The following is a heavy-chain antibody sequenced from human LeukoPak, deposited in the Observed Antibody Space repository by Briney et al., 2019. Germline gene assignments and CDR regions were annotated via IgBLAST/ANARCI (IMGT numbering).Heavy chain of an antibody. Sequence: MASETLSLTCTVSGGSISSYYWSWIRQPAGKGLEWIGRIYTSGSTNYNPSLKSRVTMSVDTSKNQFSLKLSSVTAADTAVYYCARDWTFWSGYYKDGSGNNFNYWGQGTLVTVSS. CDR1: GGSISSYY. J-gene: IGHJ4*02. D-gene: IGHD3-3*01. CDR3: ARDWTFWSGYYKDGSGNNFNY. V-gene: IGHV4-4*07. CDR2: IYTSGST.